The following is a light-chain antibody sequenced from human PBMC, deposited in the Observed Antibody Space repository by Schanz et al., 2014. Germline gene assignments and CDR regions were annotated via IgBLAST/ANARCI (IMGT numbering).Light chain of an antibody. CDR3: SSYTSSSTLSYV. Sequence: QSALTQPPSASGSPGQSVTISCTGTSSDIGGYNFVSWYQQHPGEAPKLMMYEVTKRPSGVPDRFSGSKSGNTASLTVSGLQAEDEADYYCSSYTSSSTLSYVFGTGTKVTVL. J-gene: IGLJ1*01. CDR2: EVT. V-gene: IGLV2-8*01. CDR1: SSDIGGYNF.